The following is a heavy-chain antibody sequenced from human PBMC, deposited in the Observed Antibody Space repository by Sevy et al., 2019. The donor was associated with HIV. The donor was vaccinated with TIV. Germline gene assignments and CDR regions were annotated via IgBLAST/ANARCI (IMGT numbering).Heavy chain of an antibody. J-gene: IGHJ4*02. CDR2: IKQDGSEK. CDR3: ARSGGELLQGDYFDY. V-gene: IGHV3-7*01. Sequence: GGSLRLSCAASGFTFSSYWMSWVRQAPGKGLEWVANIKQDGSEKYYVDSVKGRFTISRDNAKNSLYLHMNSLRAEDTAVYYCARSGGELLQGDYFDYWGQGTLVTVSS. D-gene: IGHD1-26*01. CDR1: GFTFSSYW.